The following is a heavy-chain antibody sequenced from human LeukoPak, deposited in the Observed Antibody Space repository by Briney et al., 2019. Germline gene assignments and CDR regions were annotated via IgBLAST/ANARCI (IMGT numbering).Heavy chain of an antibody. CDR3: AKDSSGGNSDY. D-gene: IGHD4-23*01. J-gene: IGHJ4*02. CDR1: GFTFSSYG. V-gene: IGHV3-30*18. CDR2: ISYDGSNK. Sequence: PGRSLRLSCAASGFTFSSYGMHWVRQAPGKGLEWVAVISYDGSNKYYADSVKGRFTISRDNSKNTLYLQMNSLRAEDTAVYYCAKDSSGGNSDYWGQGTLVTVSS.